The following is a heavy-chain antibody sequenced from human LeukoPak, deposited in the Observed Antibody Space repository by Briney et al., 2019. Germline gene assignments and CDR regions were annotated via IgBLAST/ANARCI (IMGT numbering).Heavy chain of an antibody. V-gene: IGHV4-4*07. D-gene: IGHD1-26*01. J-gene: IGHJ5*02. CDR1: GGSISSYY. Sequence: SETLSLTCTVSGGSISSYYWSWIRQPAGKGLEWIGRIYTSGSTNYNPSLKSRVTMSVDTSKNQFSLNLRSVTAADTAVYYCARSRNTLQWELLTWGQGTLVTVSS. CDR2: IYTSGST. CDR3: ARSRNTLQWELLT.